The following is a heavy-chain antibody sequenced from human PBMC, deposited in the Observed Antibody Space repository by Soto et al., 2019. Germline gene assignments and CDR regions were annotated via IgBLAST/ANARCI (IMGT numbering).Heavy chain of an antibody. V-gene: IGHV3-64D*06. CDR1: GFTFSSYA. CDR2: ISSNGGST. Sequence: PGGSLRLSCSASGFTFSSYAMHWVRQAPGKGLEYVSAISSNGGSTYYADSVKGRFTISRDNSKNTLYLQMSSLRAEDTAVYYCVKDPHYDILTGYPMDVWGQGTTVTVSS. CDR3: VKDPHYDILTGYPMDV. J-gene: IGHJ6*02. D-gene: IGHD3-9*01.